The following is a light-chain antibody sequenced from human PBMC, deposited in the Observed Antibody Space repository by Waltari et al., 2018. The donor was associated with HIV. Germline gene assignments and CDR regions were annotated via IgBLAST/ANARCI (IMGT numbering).Light chain of an antibody. Sequence: SYVLTQPPSVSVAPGQTARFTCGGNNIGSKSVHWYQQKPGQAPLLVLFDDSDRPSGSPKRFSGSNSGNTATLTISRVEAGDEADYYCQVWDSSSDVVFGGGTKLTVL. J-gene: IGLJ2*01. CDR2: DDS. CDR1: NIGSKS. V-gene: IGLV3-21*02. CDR3: QVWDSSSDVV.